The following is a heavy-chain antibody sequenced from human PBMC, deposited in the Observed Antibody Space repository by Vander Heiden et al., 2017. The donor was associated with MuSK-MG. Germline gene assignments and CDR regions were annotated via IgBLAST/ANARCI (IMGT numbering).Heavy chain of an antibody. V-gene: IGHV1-18*01. Sequence: GASVKVSCKASGYTFTTYGITWVRQAPGQGLEWMGWISSYNGNTNYAQKLQGRVTMTTDTSTNTAYMELRSLKSDDTAVYYCARDRRPALRYFEWSSPEFDCWGQGTLVTVSS. CDR1: GYTFTTYG. CDR2: ISSYNGNT. J-gene: IGHJ4*02. D-gene: IGHD3-9*01. CDR3: ARDRRPALRYFEWSSPEFDC.